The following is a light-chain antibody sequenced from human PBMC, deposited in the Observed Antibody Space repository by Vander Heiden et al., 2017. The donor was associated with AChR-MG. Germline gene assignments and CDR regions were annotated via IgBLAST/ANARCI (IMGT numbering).Light chain of an antibody. CDR1: QSVSSSY. J-gene: IGKJ5*01. Sequence: EVVLTQSPGTLSLSPGERATLSCRTSQSVSSSYLAWYQHKFGQAPRLLIYGASKRATGIPDRFSGGGSGTEFTLTISRLEPEDFAVYYGQQFVISFGQGTRLEIK. CDR3: QQFVIS. CDR2: GAS. V-gene: IGKV3-20*01.